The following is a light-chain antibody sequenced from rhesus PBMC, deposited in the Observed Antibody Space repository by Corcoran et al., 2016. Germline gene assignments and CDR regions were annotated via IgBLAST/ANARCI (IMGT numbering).Light chain of an antibody. CDR3: LQHSTYPYT. J-gene: IGKJ2*01. CDR2: DAS. Sequence: DIQMTQSPSSLSASVGDTVTITCRASQGIRSYLNWFQQKPGKAPKLLIYDASTLESGVLSRFRGSGSGTDFTPTVSILQPEDFATYYCLQHSTYPYTFGPVTKVEIK. CDR1: QGIRSY. V-gene: IGKV1-28*03.